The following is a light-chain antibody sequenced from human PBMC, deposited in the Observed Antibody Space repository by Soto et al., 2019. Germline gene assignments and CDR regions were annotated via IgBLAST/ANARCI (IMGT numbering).Light chain of an antibody. Sequence: DIQMTQSPSSLSASVGDSVAITCQSSENINKYLIWYQQRSGKAPNLLIFAASSLQRGVPSRFSGTGSGTDFTLTITNLQPEDFATYYCQQSYRTPYTFGQGTKLETK. CDR3: QQSYRTPYT. V-gene: IGKV1-39*01. J-gene: IGKJ2*01. CDR1: ENINKY. CDR2: AAS.